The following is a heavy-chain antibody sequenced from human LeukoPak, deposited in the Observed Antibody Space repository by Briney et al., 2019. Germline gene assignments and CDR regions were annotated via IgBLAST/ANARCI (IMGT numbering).Heavy chain of an antibody. Sequence: GASVKVSCKASGYTFSSYYMHWVRQAPGQGLEWMGIINPSGGSTIYAQKFQGRVTLTRDTSTNTVYMELSSVTAADTAVYYCATNTPIFGDPNAFDIWGQGTMVTVSS. V-gene: IGHV1-46*01. CDR3: ATNTPIFGDPNAFDI. CDR1: GYTFSSYY. D-gene: IGHD3-3*01. J-gene: IGHJ3*02. CDR2: INPSGGST.